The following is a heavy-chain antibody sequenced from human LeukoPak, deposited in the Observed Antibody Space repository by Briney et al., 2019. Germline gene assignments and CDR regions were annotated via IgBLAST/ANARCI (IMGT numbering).Heavy chain of an antibody. CDR1: GGSISSYY. J-gene: IGHJ4*02. CDR3: ARAPEFSSGWLLDN. V-gene: IGHV4-4*07. D-gene: IGHD6-19*01. Sequence: SETLSLTCTVSGGSISSYYWSWIRQPAEKGLDWIGRIHTSGSTNYNPSLKSRVTISVDTSKNQFSLKLSSVTAADTAVYFCARAPEFSSGWLLDNWGQGILVTVSS. CDR2: IHTSGST.